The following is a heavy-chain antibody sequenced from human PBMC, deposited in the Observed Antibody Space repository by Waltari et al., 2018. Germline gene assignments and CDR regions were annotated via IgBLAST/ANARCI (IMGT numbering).Heavy chain of an antibody. J-gene: IGHJ6*02. V-gene: IGHV1-3*01. CDR1: GYTFTSYA. D-gene: IGHD3-3*01. Sequence: QVQLVQSGAEVKKPGASVKVSCKASGYTFTSYAMHWVRQAPGQRLEWMGWINAGNGNKKYSQKCQGRVTSTSDTAASTAYMELSSLRSEDTAVYDCARSGNHYDFWSGYYQYYYYGMDVWGQGTTVTVSS. CDR2: INAGNGNK. CDR3: ARSGNHYDFWSGYYQYYYYGMDV.